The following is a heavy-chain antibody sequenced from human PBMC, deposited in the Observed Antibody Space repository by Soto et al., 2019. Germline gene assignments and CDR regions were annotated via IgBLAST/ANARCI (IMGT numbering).Heavy chain of an antibody. CDR1: GGSISGYY. J-gene: IGHJ6*02. D-gene: IGHD1-1*01. Sequence: SETLSLTCTVSGGSISGYYWSWIRQPPGKGLEWIGYIFYRGNTLYNPSLQSRVTISVDTSKNQFFLGLTSVTAADTAVYYCTRHAIIPKLQYGMDVWGQGASVTVS. CDR2: IFYRGNT. V-gene: IGHV4-59*01. CDR3: TRHAIIPKLQYGMDV.